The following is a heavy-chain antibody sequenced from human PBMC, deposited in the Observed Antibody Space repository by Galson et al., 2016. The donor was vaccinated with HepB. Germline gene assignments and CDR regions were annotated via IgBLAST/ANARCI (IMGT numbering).Heavy chain of an antibody. CDR1: GFTFSRYW. J-gene: IGHJ6*02. CDR2: IKQDGSEK. V-gene: IGHV3-7*01. D-gene: IGHD3-9*01. CDR3: ARVNGGFNDDILTGYYGWAFDYYAMDV. Sequence: SLRLSCAASGFTFSRYWMSWVRQAPGKGLEWVANIKQDGSEKYYVDSVKGRFTISRDNAKNSLYLQMNSLRVEDTAVYFCARVNGGFNDDILTGYYGWAFDYYAMDVWGQGTTVTVSS.